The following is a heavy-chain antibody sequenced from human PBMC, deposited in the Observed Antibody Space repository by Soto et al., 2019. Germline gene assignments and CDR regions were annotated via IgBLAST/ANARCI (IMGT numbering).Heavy chain of an antibody. CDR2: IYYSGST. Sequence: SETLSLTCTVSGGSISSSSYYWGWIRQPPGKGLEWIGSIYYSGSTYYNQSLKSRVTISVDTSKNQFSLKLSSVTTADTAVYYCAGSSTLLWFGESVGSDYWGQGTLVTSPQ. D-gene: IGHD3-10*01. V-gene: IGHV4-39*01. J-gene: IGHJ4*02. CDR3: AGSSTLLWFGESVGSDY. CDR1: GGSISSSSYY.